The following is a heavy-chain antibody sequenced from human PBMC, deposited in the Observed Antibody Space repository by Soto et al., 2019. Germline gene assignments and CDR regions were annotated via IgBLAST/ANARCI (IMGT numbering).Heavy chain of an antibody. CDR3: AREPMVRGVTGYYYYYMDV. J-gene: IGHJ6*03. CDR1: GFTFSSYW. D-gene: IGHD3-10*01. Sequence: GGSLRLSCAASGFTFSSYWMHWVRQAPGKGLVWVSRINSDGSSTSYADSVKGRFTISRDNAKNTLYLQMNSLRAEDTAVYYCAREPMVRGVTGYYYYYMDVWGKGTTVTVSS. CDR2: INSDGSST. V-gene: IGHV3-74*01.